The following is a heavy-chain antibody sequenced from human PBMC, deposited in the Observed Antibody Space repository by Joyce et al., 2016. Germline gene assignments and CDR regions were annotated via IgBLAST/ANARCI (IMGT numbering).Heavy chain of an antibody. D-gene: IGHD3-16*01. V-gene: IGHV4-61*08. CDR3: ARVCCFGRFEP. CDR1: GGSVSRTGDF. Sequence: QVQLQESGPGLVKSSGTLSLTCAVSGGSVSRTGDFWSWFRQSPATGLEWIGQISDSGNTNYKSSFKSRVTISIDSSKNQFSLRLNSVTSADTAVYYCARVCCFGRFEPWGQGTLVSVSS. CDR2: ISDSGNT. J-gene: IGHJ5*02.